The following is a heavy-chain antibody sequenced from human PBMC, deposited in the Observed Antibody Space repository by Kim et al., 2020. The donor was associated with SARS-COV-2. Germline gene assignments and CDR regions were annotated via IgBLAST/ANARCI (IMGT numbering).Heavy chain of an antibody. CDR3: ARTYYDILTGYFPDYFDY. Sequence: KSRVTIAVDTSKNQFSLKLSSVAAADTAVYYCARTYYDILTGYFPDYFDYWGQGTLVTVSS. D-gene: IGHD3-9*01. V-gene: IGHV4-59*01. J-gene: IGHJ4*02.